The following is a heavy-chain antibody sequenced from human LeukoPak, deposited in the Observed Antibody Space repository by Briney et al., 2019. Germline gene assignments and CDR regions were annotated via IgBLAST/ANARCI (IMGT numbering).Heavy chain of an antibody. CDR1: GFTVSSNY. J-gene: IGHJ6*03. Sequence: PGGSLRLSCAASGFTVSSNYMSWVRQAPGKGLEWVSAISGSGGSTYYADSVKGRFTISRDNSKNTLYLQMNSLRAEDTAVYYCAKAAVAGSYYYYYYMDVWGKGTTVTVSS. CDR3: AKAAVAGSYYYYYYMDV. V-gene: IGHV3-23*01. CDR2: ISGSGGST. D-gene: IGHD6-19*01.